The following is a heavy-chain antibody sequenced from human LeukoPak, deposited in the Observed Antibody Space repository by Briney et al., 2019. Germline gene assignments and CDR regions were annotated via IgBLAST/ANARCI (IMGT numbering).Heavy chain of an antibody. CDR3: ARKEKNSGSYDPPDY. CDR2: INPSGGST. D-gene: IGHD1-26*01. V-gene: IGHV1-46*01. CDR1: GYTFTSYY. J-gene: IGHJ4*02. Sequence: ASVKVSCKASGYTFTSYYMHWVRQAPGQGLEWMGIINPSGGSTSYAQKFQGRVTMTRDTSTSTVYMELSSLRSEDTAVYYCARKEKNSGSYDPPDYWGQGTLVTVSS.